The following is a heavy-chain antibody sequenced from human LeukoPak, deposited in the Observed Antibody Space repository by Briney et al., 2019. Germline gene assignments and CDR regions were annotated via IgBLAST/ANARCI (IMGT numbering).Heavy chain of an antibody. V-gene: IGHV4-4*07. CDR2: IYTSGST. D-gene: IGHD3-9*01. J-gene: IGHJ3*02. Sequence: SETLSLTCTVSGGSISSYYWSWIRQPAGKGLEWIGRIYTSGSTNYNPSLKSRVTMSVDTSKNQFSLKLSSVTAADTAVYYCARASPYYDILTGLANAFDIWGQGTMVTVSS. CDR3: ARASPYYDILTGLANAFDI. CDR1: GGSISSYY.